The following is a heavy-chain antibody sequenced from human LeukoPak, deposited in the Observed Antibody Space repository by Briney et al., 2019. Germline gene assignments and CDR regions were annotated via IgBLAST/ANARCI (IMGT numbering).Heavy chain of an antibody. V-gene: IGHV1-46*01. Sequence: ASVRVSCKASGYSFTGNYMHWVRQAPGQGLEWMGIINPSGGSTSYAQKFQGRVTMTRDTSTSTVYMELSSLRSEDTAVYYCARTLFSGSYYYYMDVWGKGTTVTVSS. CDR3: ARTLFSGSYYYYMDV. CDR1: GYSFTGNY. CDR2: INPSGGST. D-gene: IGHD1-26*01. J-gene: IGHJ6*03.